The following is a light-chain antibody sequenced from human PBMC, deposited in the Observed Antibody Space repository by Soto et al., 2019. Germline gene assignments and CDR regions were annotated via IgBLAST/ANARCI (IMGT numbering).Light chain of an antibody. Sequence: DIQMTQCPSSLPAYVGDRVTITCRASQSISSYVNWYQQKSGKAPKLLIYDASDLETGVPSRFSGSGSGTDFTFTINSLQPEDIATYYCQQYDNLPLTFAGRTKVDI. J-gene: IGKJ4*01. CDR1: QSISSY. CDR3: QQYDNLPLT. CDR2: DAS. V-gene: IGKV1-33*01.